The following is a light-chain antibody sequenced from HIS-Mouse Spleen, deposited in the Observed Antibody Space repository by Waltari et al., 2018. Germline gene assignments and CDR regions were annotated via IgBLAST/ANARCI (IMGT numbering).Light chain of an antibody. CDR1: QGISSY. Sequence: AIRMTQSPSSFSASTGDRVTITCRASQGISSYLAWYQQKPGKAPKRPIYAASTLQSGVPSRFSGSGSGTDFTLTISCLQSEDFATYYCQQYYSYPRTFGQGTKVEIK. V-gene: IGKV1-8*01. CDR2: AAS. J-gene: IGKJ1*01. CDR3: QQYYSYPRT.